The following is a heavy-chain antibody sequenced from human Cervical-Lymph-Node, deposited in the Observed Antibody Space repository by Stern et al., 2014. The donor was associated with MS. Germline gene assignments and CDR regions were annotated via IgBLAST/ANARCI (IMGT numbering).Heavy chain of an antibody. J-gene: IGHJ4*02. CDR1: GFSFSDAW. CDR2: IKSKIDGGTT. CDR3: TTYYGATAGDY. D-gene: IGHD4/OR15-4a*01. Sequence: EMQLVESGGGLVKPGGSLRLSCAASGFSFSDAWMTWVRQTPGKGLECIGRIKSKIDGGTTDYAAPVKGRFTISRDDSKNTLYLQMNSLKTEDTAVYYCTTYYGATAGDYWGQGNLVTVSS. V-gene: IGHV3-15*01.